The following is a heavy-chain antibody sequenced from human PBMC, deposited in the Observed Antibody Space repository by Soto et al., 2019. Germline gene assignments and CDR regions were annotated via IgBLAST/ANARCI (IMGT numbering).Heavy chain of an antibody. CDR1: GFSFSNYW. V-gene: IGHV3-7*01. J-gene: IGHJ4*02. Sequence: EVPLVESGGGLVQPGGSLRLSCVASGFSFSNYWMSWVRLAPGKGLEWVANIKQDGSEKYYVDSVKGRFTISRDNAKNSLYLQMSSLRADDTAVYYCARPPTTGWELLINAYWGQGTLVTVSS. CDR3: ARPPTTGWELLINAY. CDR2: IKQDGSEK. D-gene: IGHD1-26*01.